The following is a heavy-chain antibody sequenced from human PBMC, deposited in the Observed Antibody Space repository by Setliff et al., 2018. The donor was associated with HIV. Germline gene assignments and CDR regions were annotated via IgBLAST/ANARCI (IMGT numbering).Heavy chain of an antibody. CDR3: ARSGGPTFDP. CDR2: IYYSGST. Sequence: SETLSLTCTVSGGSISSGDYYWSWIRQPPGKGLEWIGYIYYSGSTNYNTSLKSRVTISVDTSKNQFSLKLNSVTAADTAVYYCARSGGPTFDPWGQGTLVTVSS. V-gene: IGHV4-61*08. CDR1: GGSISSGDYY. J-gene: IGHJ5*02. D-gene: IGHD3-16*01.